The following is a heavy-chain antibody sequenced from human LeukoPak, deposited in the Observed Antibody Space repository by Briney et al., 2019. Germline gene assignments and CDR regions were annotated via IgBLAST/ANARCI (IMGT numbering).Heavy chain of an antibody. Sequence: PGRSLRLSCAASGFTFSSYAMHWVRQAPGKGLXXXXVISYDGSNKYYADSVKGRFTISRDNSKNTLYLQMNSLRAEDTAVYYCARPIAAVVGNWFDPWGQGTLVTVSS. V-gene: IGHV3-30-3*01. CDR1: GFTFSSYA. J-gene: IGHJ5*02. CDR3: ARPIAAVVGNWFDP. D-gene: IGHD6-13*01. CDR2: ISYDGSNK.